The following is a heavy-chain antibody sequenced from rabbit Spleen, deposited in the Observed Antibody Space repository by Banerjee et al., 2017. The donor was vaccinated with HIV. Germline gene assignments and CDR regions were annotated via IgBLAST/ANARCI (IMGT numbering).Heavy chain of an antibody. J-gene: IGHJ4*01. Sequence: QSLEESGGGLVQPEGSLTLTCTASGFSFSSSYYMCWVRQAPGKGLEWIGCIYTGDGVSTAYASWAKGRFTISKASSATVTLQMTSLTAADTATYFCVREAGYGGYGDANLRGPGTLVTVS. CDR2: IYTGDGVST. V-gene: IGHV1S40*01. D-gene: IGHD6-1*01. CDR1: GFSFSSSYY. CDR3: VREAGYGGYGDANL.